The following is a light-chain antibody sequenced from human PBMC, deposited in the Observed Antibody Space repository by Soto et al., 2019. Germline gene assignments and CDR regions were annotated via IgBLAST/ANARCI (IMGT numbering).Light chain of an antibody. CDR2: KAS. Sequence: DIQMTQSPSTLSASVGDRVTITCRASQSIGSWLAWNQQKPGRAPKLLIYKASSLESGVPSRFSGSGSGTEFTLTISSLQPDDFANYFCQQYNSYPWTFGQGTKVEIK. V-gene: IGKV1-5*03. J-gene: IGKJ1*01. CDR3: QQYNSYPWT. CDR1: QSIGSW.